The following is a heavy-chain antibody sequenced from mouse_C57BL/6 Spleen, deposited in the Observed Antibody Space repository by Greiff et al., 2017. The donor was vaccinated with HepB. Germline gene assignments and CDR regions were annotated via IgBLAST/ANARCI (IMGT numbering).Heavy chain of an antibody. CDR1: GYTFTSYR. J-gene: IGHJ2*01. V-gene: IGHV1S81*02. CDR3: ARIKKIVATYFDY. Sequence: VQLQQSGAELVKAGASVKMSCKASGYTFTSYRMHWVKQRLGQGLEWFAETNPTNGRTYYNEKFKSKATLTVDKSSSTAYMLLSGPTFDDSAVYYCARIKKIVATYFDYWGQGTTLTVSS. CDR2: TNPTNGRT. D-gene: IGHD1-1*01.